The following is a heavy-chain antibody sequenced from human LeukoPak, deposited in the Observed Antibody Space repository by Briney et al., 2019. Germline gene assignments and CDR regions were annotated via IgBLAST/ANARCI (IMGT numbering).Heavy chain of an antibody. Sequence: PSETLSLTCTVSGGSISSYYWSWIRQPPGKGLEWIGYIYYSGSTNYNPSLKSRVTISVDTSKNQFSLKLSSVTAADTAVYYCARHSRDFSDNFDYWGQGTLVTVSS. CDR3: ARHSRDFSDNFDY. D-gene: IGHD2/OR15-2a*01. V-gene: IGHV4-59*08. J-gene: IGHJ4*02. CDR1: GGSISSYY. CDR2: IYYSGST.